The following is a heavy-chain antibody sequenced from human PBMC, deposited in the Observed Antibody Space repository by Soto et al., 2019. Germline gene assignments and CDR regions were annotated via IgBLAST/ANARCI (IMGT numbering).Heavy chain of an antibody. Sequence: GGSLRLSCAASGFSFSDYSMNWVRQAPGTGLEWVSAISGSSNYIYHADSLKGRFTTSRDNAKNSLYLQMNSLRAEDTAVYYCARGGGTFTIFGVVEPLDPWGPGTLVTVSS. J-gene: IGHJ5*02. V-gene: IGHV3-21*01. D-gene: IGHD3-3*01. CDR3: ARGGGTFTIFGVVEPLDP. CDR1: GFSFSDYS. CDR2: ISGSSNYI.